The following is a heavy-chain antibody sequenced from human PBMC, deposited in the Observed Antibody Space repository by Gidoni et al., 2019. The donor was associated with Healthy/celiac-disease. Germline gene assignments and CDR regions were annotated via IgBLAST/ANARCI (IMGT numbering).Heavy chain of an antibody. CDR3: ARDGRLTQPVGATEY. D-gene: IGHD1-26*01. Sequence: EVQLVESGGGLVQPGGSLRLSCAASGFTFSSYWMSWVRQAPGKGLEWVANIKQDGSEKYYVDSVKGRFTISRDNAKNSLYLQMNSLRAEDTAVYYCARDGRLTQPVGATEYWGQGTLVTVSS. J-gene: IGHJ4*02. CDR2: IKQDGSEK. V-gene: IGHV3-7*03. CDR1: GFTFSSYW.